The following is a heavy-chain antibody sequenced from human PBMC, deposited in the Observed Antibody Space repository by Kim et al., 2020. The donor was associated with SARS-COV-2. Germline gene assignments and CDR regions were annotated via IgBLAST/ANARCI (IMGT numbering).Heavy chain of an antibody. CDR2: MNPNSGNT. Sequence: ASVKVSCKASGYTFTSYDINWVRQATGQGLEWMGWMNPNSGNTGYTQKFQGRVTMTRNTSISTAYMELSSLRSEDTAVYYCARVRAHDYGDYVDYFDYWGQGTLVTVSS. D-gene: IGHD4-17*01. CDR3: ARVRAHDYGDYVDYFDY. CDR1: GYTFTSYD. J-gene: IGHJ4*02. V-gene: IGHV1-8*01.